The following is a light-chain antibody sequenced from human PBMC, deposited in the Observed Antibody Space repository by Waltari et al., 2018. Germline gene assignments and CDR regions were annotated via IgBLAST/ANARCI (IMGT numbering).Light chain of an antibody. Sequence: QSVLTQPPSASGTPGQRVTISCSGSSSNIGTNFVYWYQHVPGTAPKLLIYRSDQRPSGVPDRFSSSKSGTSASLAISGLRSEDEGDYYCAAWDDSLNGYYVFGTGTKVTVL. CDR2: RSD. CDR1: SSNIGTNF. CDR3: AAWDDSLNGYYV. J-gene: IGLJ1*01. V-gene: IGLV1-47*01.